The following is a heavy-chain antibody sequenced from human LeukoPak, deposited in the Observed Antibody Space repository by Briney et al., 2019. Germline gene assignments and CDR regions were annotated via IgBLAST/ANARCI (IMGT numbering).Heavy chain of an antibody. CDR1: GFIFNAHW. CDR3: VRDVRGVGQDYYYMDV. J-gene: IGHJ6*03. V-gene: IGHV3-74*01. D-gene: IGHD3-10*01. CDR2: NRDGTSI. Sequence: GGSLRLSCAASGFIFNAHWMHWIRHAPGKGLVWVSRNRDGTSITYADSARGRFTVSRDNAKSTLYLQMNSLTADDTALYYCVRDVRGVGQDYYYMDVWGKGTTVTVSS.